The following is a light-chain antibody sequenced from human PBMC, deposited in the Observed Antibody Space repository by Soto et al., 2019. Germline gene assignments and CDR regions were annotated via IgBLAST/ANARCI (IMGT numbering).Light chain of an antibody. CDR2: KAS. CDR1: QSISSW. Sequence: DIQMTQSPSTLSASVGDRVTITCRASQSISSWLAWYQQKPGRAPKLLIYKASTLKSGVPSRFSGSGSGTEFTLTISSLQPDDFATYYCQPYNSYRPFGQGTKV. V-gene: IGKV1-5*03. CDR3: QPYNSYRP. J-gene: IGKJ1*01.